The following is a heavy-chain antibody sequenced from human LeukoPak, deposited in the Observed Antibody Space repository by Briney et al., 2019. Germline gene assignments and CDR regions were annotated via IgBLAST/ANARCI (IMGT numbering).Heavy chain of an antibody. CDR3: ARQLYVSGSYYAPMDV. D-gene: IGHD3-10*01. V-gene: IGHV4-39*01. Sequence: SETLSLTCTVSGGSISSSSYYWGWIRQPPGKGLEWIASVHYSGSTYYNPSLKSRLTISVDTSKNQFSLELSSVTAADTALYFCARQLYVSGSYYAPMDVWGKGTTVTISS. CDR2: VHYSGST. J-gene: IGHJ6*03. CDR1: GGSISSSSYY.